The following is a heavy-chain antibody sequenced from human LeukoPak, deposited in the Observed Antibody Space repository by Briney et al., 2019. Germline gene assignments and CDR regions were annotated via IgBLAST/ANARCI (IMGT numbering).Heavy chain of an antibody. CDR1: GYTFSSYV. J-gene: IGHJ4*02. D-gene: IGHD3-22*01. CDR2: ISAYNGNT. V-gene: IGHV1-18*01. CDR3: ARETQISGYYYNDY. Sequence: ASVKVSCKASGYTFSSYVFSWLRQAPGQGLEGMGWISAYNGNTNYAQKLQGRVAMTTDTSTSTAYMELRSLRSDDTAVYYCARETQISGYYYNDYWGQGTLVTVSS.